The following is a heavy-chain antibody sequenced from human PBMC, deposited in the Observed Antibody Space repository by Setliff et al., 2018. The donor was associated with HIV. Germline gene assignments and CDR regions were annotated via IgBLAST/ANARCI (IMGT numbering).Heavy chain of an antibody. CDR1: GYSFTSFS. CDR3: ARGKDSTMNPYAFDI. CDR2: INIGNGNT. Sequence: ASVKVSCKTSGYSFTSFSMHWVRQAPGQRLEWMAWINIGNGNTEYSHKFQGRVTITRDTSASTVYMELTSLRSEDTAVYYCARGKDSTMNPYAFDIWGQGTMVTVSS. D-gene: IGHD3-22*01. V-gene: IGHV1-3*04. J-gene: IGHJ3*02.